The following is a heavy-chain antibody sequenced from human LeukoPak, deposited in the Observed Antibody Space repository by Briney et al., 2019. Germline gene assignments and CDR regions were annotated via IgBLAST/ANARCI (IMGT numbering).Heavy chain of an antibody. CDR3: ARDLKLWFGEGPTNWFDP. D-gene: IGHD3-10*01. CDR1: GGSISSGGYY. J-gene: IGHJ5*02. Sequence: SQTLSLTCTVSGGSISSGGYYWSWIRQHPGKGLEWIGYIYYSGSTYYNPSLKSRVTISVDTSKNQFSLKLSSVTAADTAVYYCARDLKLWFGEGPTNWFDPWGQGTLVTVSS. CDR2: IYYSGST. V-gene: IGHV4-31*03.